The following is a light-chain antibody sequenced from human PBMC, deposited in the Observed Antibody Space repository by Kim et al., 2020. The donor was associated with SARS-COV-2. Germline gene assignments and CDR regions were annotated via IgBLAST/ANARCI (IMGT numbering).Light chain of an antibody. CDR1: KGGGKS. CDR3: QVWDSDSDHVV. Sequence: APRTTGENTCRGNKGGGKSVLWQRQRPGQAPLLGIYYGSDRPPGIPERFSASNSGNTATLTISRVEAGDEADYHCQVWDSDSDHVVFGGGTKLTVL. CDR2: YGS. V-gene: IGLV3-21*04. J-gene: IGLJ2*01.